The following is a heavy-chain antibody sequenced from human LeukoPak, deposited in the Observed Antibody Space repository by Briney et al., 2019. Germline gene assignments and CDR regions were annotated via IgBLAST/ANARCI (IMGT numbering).Heavy chain of an antibody. D-gene: IGHD6-13*01. Sequence: SVKVSCKASGGTFSSYAISWVRQAPGQGLEWMGRIIPIFGIANYAQKFQGRVTITADKSTSTAYVELSSLRSEDTAVYYCASHIAAAGPTRDYYYYGMDVWGQGTTVTVSS. CDR3: ASHIAAAGPTRDYYYYGMDV. V-gene: IGHV1-69*04. CDR2: IIPIFGIA. J-gene: IGHJ6*02. CDR1: GGTFSSYA.